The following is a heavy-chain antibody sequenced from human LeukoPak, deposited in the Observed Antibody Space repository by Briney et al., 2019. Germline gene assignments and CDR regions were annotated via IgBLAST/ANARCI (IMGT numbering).Heavy chain of an antibody. D-gene: IGHD2-15*01. Sequence: ASVKVSCKVSGYTLTELSMHWVRQAPGKGLEWMGGFDPEDGETIYAQKFQGRVTMTEDTSTDTAYMELSSLRSEDTAVYYCARDGAVTPGGIDSFDIWGQGTMVTVSS. V-gene: IGHV1-24*01. CDR1: GYTLTELS. J-gene: IGHJ3*02. CDR3: ARDGAVTPGGIDSFDI. CDR2: FDPEDGET.